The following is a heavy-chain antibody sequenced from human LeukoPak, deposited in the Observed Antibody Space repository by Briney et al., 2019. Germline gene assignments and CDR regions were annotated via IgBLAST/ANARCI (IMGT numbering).Heavy chain of an antibody. J-gene: IGHJ4*02. Sequence: SETLSLTCTVSGGSISSSSYYWGWIRQPPGKGLEWIGSIYYSGSTYYNPSLKSRVTISVDTSKNQFSLKLSSVTAADTAVYYCARAVGPKYSSSWYLIPGRYFDYWGQGTLVTVSS. CDR1: GGSISSSSYY. D-gene: IGHD6-13*01. V-gene: IGHV4-39*01. CDR3: ARAVGPKYSSSWYLIPGRYFDY. CDR2: IYYSGST.